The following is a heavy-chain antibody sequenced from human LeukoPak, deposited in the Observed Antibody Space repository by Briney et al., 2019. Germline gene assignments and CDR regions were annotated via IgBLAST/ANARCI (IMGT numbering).Heavy chain of an antibody. CDR3: ARSYDYVWGSYRYAFDI. CDR1: GGSFSGYY. V-gene: IGHV4-34*01. CDR2: INHSGST. Sequence: PSETLSLTCAVYGGSFSGYYWSWIRQPPGKGLEWIGEINHSGSTNYNPSLKSRATISVDTSKNQFSLKLSSVTAADTAVYYCARSYDYVWGSYRYAFDIWGQGTMVTVSS. D-gene: IGHD3-16*02. J-gene: IGHJ3*02.